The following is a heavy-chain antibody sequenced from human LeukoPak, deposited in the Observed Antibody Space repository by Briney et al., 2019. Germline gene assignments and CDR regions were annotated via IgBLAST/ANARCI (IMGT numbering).Heavy chain of an antibody. V-gene: IGHV3-15*01. CDR3: TKVIRGYSGSIDY. D-gene: IGHD5-12*01. Sequence: GGSPRLSCAVSGFTFSDAWMSWVRQAPGKGLEWVGRIKSKNDGGTTEYAAPVRGRFTISRDDSENTLSLQMNSLKVEDTAVYYCTKVIRGYSGSIDYWGQGTLVPVSS. CDR2: IKSKNDGGTT. CDR1: GFTFSDAW. J-gene: IGHJ4*02.